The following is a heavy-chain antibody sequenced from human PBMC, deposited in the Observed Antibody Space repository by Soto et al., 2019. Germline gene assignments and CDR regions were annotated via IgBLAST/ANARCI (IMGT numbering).Heavy chain of an antibody. CDR2: IKTKVESYAT. V-gene: IGHV3-73*01. Sequence: EVQLVESGGGLVQPGGSLKLSCAASGFTLSGFGIHWVRQASGEGLEWVGRIKTKVESYATELAASVKGRFTISRDDPKNTAYLEMNSLKTEDTAVYYCTRRYSSGGRCYSDFDYWGQGTLVTVSP. CDR3: TRRYSSGGRCYSDFDY. CDR1: GFTLSGFG. J-gene: IGHJ4*02. D-gene: IGHD2-15*01.